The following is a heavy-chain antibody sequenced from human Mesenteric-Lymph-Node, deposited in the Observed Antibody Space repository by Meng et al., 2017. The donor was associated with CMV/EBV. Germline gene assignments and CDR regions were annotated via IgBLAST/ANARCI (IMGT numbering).Heavy chain of an antibody. D-gene: IGHD2-21*02. V-gene: IGHV3-49*04. J-gene: IGHJ6*02. CDR3: EGYCGGDCYPWGNYYNYGMDV. CDR1: GFTFSSYS. Sequence: GESLKISCAASGFTFSSYSMNWVRQAPGKGLEWVGFIRTKPHGATTQYAASVKGRFTISRDDSKSIAYLQMNSLKTEDTAVYYCEGYCGGDCYPWGNYYNYGMDVWGQGTTVTVSS. CDR2: IRTKPHGATT.